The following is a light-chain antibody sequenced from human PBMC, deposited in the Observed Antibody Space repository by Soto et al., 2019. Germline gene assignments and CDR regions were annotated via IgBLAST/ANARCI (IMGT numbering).Light chain of an antibody. CDR2: GAS. CDR3: QQYNTWPPHT. V-gene: IGKV3-15*01. J-gene: IGKJ2*01. Sequence: EIVMTQSPATLSVSPGESATLSCRASQSVNTNLAWYQQKPGRAPRLLIHGASTRATSIPGRFSGSGSGTEFPLISSIQQYEDVADYYCQQYNTWPPHTFGQGTKLEIK. CDR1: QSVNTN.